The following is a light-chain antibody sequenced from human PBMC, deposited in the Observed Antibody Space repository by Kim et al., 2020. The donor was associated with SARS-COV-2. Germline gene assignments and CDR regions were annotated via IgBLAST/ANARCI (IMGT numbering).Light chain of an antibody. CDR1: SSNIGNNY. CDR3: GTWDSSLSAGV. V-gene: IGLV1-51*01. Sequence: GQKVTISCSGSSSNIGNNYVSWYQHRPGTAPTLLIYDNNKRPSGIPDRFSGAKSGTSATLGITGLQTGDESDYYCGTWDSSLSAGVFGGGTQLTVL. J-gene: IGLJ3*02. CDR2: DNN.